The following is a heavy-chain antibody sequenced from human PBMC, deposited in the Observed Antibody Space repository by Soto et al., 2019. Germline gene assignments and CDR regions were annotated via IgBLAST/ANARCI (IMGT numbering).Heavy chain of an antibody. CDR2: VYTSGST. J-gene: IGHJ4*02. CDR3: AREVVGNTWPGIFDS. V-gene: IGHV4-4*08. Sequence: QGQLRESGPGLVKPSETLSLTCSISDDSIGPYYWTWIRQTPRKELQWIGYVYTSGSTKYNSSLKSRVTTSLVASNSQFSVTMSAVTAADTGVYYCAREVVGNTWPGIFDSWGRGTLVVVSS. CDR1: DDSIGPYY.